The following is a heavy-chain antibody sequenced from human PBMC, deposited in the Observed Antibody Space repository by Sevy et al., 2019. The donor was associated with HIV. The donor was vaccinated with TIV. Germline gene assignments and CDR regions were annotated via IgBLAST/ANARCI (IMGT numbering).Heavy chain of an antibody. J-gene: IGHJ4*02. D-gene: IGHD3-10*01. CDR3: AKGGFTMVRGVFDY. Sequence: GGSLRLSCTASGFSLSSYAMSWVRQTPGKGLEWVSAISGSGGSTYYADSVKGRFTISRDNSKNTLYLQMNSLRAEDTAVYYCAKGGFTMVRGVFDYWGQGTLVTVSS. CDR1: GFSLSSYA. V-gene: IGHV3-23*01. CDR2: ISGSGGST.